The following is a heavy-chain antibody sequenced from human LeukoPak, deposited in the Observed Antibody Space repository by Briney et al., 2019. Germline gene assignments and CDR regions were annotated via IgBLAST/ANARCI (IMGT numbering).Heavy chain of an antibody. CDR2: IKQDGSEK. V-gene: IGHV3-7*01. CDR1: GFTFSSYW. CDR3: AKGPIQLWLDY. Sequence: GGSLRLSCAASGFTFSSYWMSWVRQAPGKGLEWVANIKQDGSEKYYVDSVKGRFTISRDNAKNSLYLQMNGLRAEDTAVYYCAKGPIQLWLDYWGQGTLVTVSS. J-gene: IGHJ4*02. D-gene: IGHD5-18*01.